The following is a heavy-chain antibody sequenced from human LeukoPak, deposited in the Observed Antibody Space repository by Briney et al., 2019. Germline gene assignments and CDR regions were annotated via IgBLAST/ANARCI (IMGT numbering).Heavy chain of an antibody. D-gene: IGHD3-16*02. CDR2: IYYSGST. V-gene: IGHV4-59*08. CDR3: ASTIRLGELSLYADAFDI. Sequence: SETLSLTCTVSGGSISSYYWSWIRQPPGKGLEWIGYIYYSGSTNYNPSLKSRVTISVDTSKNQFSLKLSSVTAADTAVYYCASTIRLGELSLYADAFDIWGQGTMVTVSS. CDR1: GGSISSYY. J-gene: IGHJ3*02.